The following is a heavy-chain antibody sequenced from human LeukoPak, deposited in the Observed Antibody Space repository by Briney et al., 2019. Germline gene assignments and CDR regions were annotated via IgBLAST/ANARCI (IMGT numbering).Heavy chain of an antibody. CDR2: IYHSGST. D-gene: IGHD4-11*01. Sequence: TLSLTCAVSGGSISSGGYSWSWIRQPPGKGLEWIGYIYHSGSTYYNPSLKSRVTISVDRSKNQFSLKLSSVTAADTAVYYCARGDSSTDYGMDVWGQGTTVTVSS. CDR1: GGSISSGGYS. J-gene: IGHJ6*02. V-gene: IGHV4-30-2*01. CDR3: ARGDSSTDYGMDV.